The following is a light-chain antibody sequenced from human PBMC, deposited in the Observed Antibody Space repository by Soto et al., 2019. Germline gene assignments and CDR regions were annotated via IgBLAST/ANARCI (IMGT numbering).Light chain of an antibody. CDR2: DAS. CDR1: QSVYTY. J-gene: IGKJ1*01. CDR3: QQRSNWPPVT. Sequence: EVVLTQSPATVSLSPGERATLSCRASQSVYTYLAWYQQKPGQAPRLLIIDASKRATGSPARFSGTGSGTDFTLTISSLEPEDVAVYYCQQRSNWPPVTFGQGTKVEIK. V-gene: IGKV3-11*01.